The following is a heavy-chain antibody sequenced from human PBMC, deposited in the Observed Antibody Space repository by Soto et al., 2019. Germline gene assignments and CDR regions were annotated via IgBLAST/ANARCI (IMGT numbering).Heavy chain of an antibody. Sequence: SSETLSLTCTVSGASLSSGCYYWTWFRQPPGKGLEWLGYIYYSGGTNYNPSLKSRVTISLDTSKNQFSLRLSSVTAADTAVYYFTGEHSDDNYFDPWGQGTLVTVS. CDR3: TGEHSDDNYFDP. J-gene: IGHJ5*02. CDR1: GASLSSGCYY. V-gene: IGHV4-61*01. CDR2: IYYSGGT.